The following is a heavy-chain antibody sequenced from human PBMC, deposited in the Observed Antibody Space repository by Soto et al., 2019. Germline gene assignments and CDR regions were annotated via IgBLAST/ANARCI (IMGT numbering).Heavy chain of an antibody. J-gene: IGHJ4*02. Sequence: QVQLQQWGAGLLKPSETLSLTCAVYGGSFSGYYWTWIRQPPGTGLEWIGEINHSGSTNYHPSLKRRVTISVDTSKHQFSLKLTSVTAADTAVYYCARDKITGLFDYWGQGTLVTVSS. CDR3: ARDKITGLFDY. V-gene: IGHV4-34*01. CDR1: GGSFSGYY. D-gene: IGHD2-8*02. CDR2: INHSGST.